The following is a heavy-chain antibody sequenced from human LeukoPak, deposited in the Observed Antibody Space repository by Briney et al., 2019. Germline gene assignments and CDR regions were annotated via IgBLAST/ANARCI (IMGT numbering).Heavy chain of an antibody. CDR2: VKSKSDGGAT. J-gene: IGHJ4*02. D-gene: IGHD3-10*01. CDR3: AKDKGSGSYHFDY. V-gene: IGHV3-15*01. Sequence: GGSLRLSCAASGFIVSSNYMTWVRQPPGKGLEWVGRVKSKSDGGATDYGAPVKGRFTISRDDSENTLYLQMNSLTTDDTAVYYCAKDKGSGSYHFDYWGQGTLVTVSS. CDR1: GFIVSSNY.